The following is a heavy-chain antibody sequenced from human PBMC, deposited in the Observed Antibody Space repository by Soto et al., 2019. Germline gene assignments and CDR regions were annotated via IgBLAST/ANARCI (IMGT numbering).Heavy chain of an antibody. D-gene: IGHD2-2*01. V-gene: IGHV3-23*01. CDR3: VKGGASYTSCWDAN. CDR2: IKDSGDST. CDR1: GFTFSNYA. Sequence: DVELLESGGNLVQPGGSLTLSCAASGFTFSNYAMHWVRQAPGKGLEWVSTIKDSGDSTYYLDSVRGRFTISRDNSKNTLYLQMTSLTAEDTALYHCVKGGASYTSCWDANWGQGILVTVSS. J-gene: IGHJ4*02.